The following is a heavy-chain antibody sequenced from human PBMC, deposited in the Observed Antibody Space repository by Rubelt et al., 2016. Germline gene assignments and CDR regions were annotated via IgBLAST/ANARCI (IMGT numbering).Heavy chain of an antibody. D-gene: IGHD2-21*01. Sequence: EVQLVQSGAEVKKPGESLRISCKGSGYSFTSYWISWVRQMPGKGLEWMGIIYPGDSDTRYSPSFQGQVTISADKSISTAYLQWSSLKASDTAMYYCARTIAGTRSYYYYYGMDVWGQGTTVTVSS. CDR1: GYSFTSYW. CDR3: ARTIAGTRSYYYYYGMDV. CDR2: IYPGDSDT. J-gene: IGHJ6*02. V-gene: IGHV5-51*01.